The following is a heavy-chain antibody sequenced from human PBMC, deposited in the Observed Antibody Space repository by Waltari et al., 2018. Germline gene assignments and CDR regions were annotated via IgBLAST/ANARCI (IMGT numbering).Heavy chain of an antibody. CDR3: AREVVPTSTIVVNWFDP. Sequence: QVQLVQSGSELKKPGASVTVSCKAIGYTFNNYAINWVRKAPGQGLEVMGWINTDTGNPTYAQGFTGRFVFSLDTSISTAYLQSNSLKAEDTAIYYCAREVVPTSTIVVNWFDPWGQGTLVSVSS. CDR1: GYTFNNYA. V-gene: IGHV7-4-1*02. D-gene: IGHD2-21*01. CDR2: INTDTGNP. J-gene: IGHJ5*02.